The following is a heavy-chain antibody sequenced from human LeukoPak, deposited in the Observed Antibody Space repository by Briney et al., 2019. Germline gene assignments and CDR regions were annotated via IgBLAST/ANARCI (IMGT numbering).Heavy chain of an antibody. Sequence: SVKVSCKASGGTFSSYAISWVRQAPGQGLEWMGRIIPILDIANYAQKFQGRVTITADKSTSTAYMGLSSLRSEDTAVYYCARDRTKGGGYFDYWGQGTLVTVSS. CDR2: IIPILDIA. J-gene: IGHJ4*02. V-gene: IGHV1-69*04. D-gene: IGHD1/OR15-1a*01. CDR3: ARDRTKGGGYFDY. CDR1: GGTFSSYA.